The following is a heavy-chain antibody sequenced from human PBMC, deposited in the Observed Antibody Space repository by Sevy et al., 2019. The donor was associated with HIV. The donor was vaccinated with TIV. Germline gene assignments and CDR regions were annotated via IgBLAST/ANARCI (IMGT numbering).Heavy chain of an antibody. CDR1: GFTFSSYS. D-gene: IGHD4-17*01. Sequence: GGSLRLSCAASGFTFSSYSMNWVRQAPGKGLEWVAYIRRSSSDKYYVDSVKGRFTISRDNAKNSLYLQMNSLRAEDTAVYYCARDVDDYVGGFNPWGQGTLVTVSS. CDR3: ARDVDDYVGGFNP. V-gene: IGHV3-21*05. J-gene: IGHJ5*02. CDR2: IRRSSSDK.